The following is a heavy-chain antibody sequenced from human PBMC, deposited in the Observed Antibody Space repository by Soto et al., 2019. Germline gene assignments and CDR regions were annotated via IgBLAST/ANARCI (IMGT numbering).Heavy chain of an antibody. D-gene: IGHD7-27*01. CDR1: GFTFADYA. Sequence: EVQLVESGGGLIQPGRSLRVSCAASGFTFADYAMHWVRQAPGKGLEWVSGINWNSASTDYADSVRGRFTISRDNAKNSLYLQMNSLRAEDTALYYCAKDIGPNSRRARQSRALYYYYGMDVWGQGTTVTVSS. V-gene: IGHV3-9*01. CDR3: AKDIGPNSRRARQSRALYYYYGMDV. CDR2: INWNSAST. J-gene: IGHJ6*02.